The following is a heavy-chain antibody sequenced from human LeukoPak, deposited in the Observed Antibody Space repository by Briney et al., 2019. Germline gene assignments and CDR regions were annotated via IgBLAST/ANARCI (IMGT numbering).Heavy chain of an antibody. CDR2: ISGSGGGT. J-gene: IGHJ5*02. D-gene: IGHD2-2*02. CDR3: AKDLCSSTSCYNVGFDP. Sequence: GGSLRLSCAASGFTFSNYAMSWARQAPGKGLEWVSAISGSGGGTYYADSVKGRFTISRDNSKNTLYLQMNSLRAEDTAVYYCAKDLCSSTSCYNVGFDPWGQGTLVTVSS. V-gene: IGHV3-23*01. CDR1: GFTFSNYA.